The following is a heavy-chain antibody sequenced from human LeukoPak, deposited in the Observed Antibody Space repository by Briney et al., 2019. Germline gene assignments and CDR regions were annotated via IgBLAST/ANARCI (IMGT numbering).Heavy chain of an antibody. Sequence: SETLSLTCTVSGGSISSYYWSWIRQPPGKGLEWIGYIYYSGSTNYNPSLKSRVTISVDTSKNQFSLKLSSVTAADTAVYYCACQRRGYSGHASDYWGQGTLVTVSS. J-gene: IGHJ4*02. CDR3: ACQRRGYSGHASDY. D-gene: IGHD5-12*01. CDR2: IYYSGST. V-gene: IGHV4-59*01. CDR1: GGSISSYY.